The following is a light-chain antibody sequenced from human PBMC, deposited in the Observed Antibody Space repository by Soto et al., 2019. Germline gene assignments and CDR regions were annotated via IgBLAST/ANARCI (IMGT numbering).Light chain of an antibody. J-gene: IGLJ1*01. CDR1: SSDVGAYNL. Sequence: QSLLTQPASVSGSPGQSITISCTGTSSDVGAYNLVSWYQHHPGKAPKLLVYEGSKRPSGVFNRFSGSKSGNTASLTISGLQADDEADYYCCSYGGTSTYVFGTGTKVTVL. CDR3: CSYGGTSTYV. CDR2: EGS. V-gene: IGLV2-23*01.